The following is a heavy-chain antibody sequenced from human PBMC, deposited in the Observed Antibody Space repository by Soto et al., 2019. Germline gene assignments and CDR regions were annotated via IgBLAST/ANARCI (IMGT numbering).Heavy chain of an antibody. Sequence: GASVKVSCKASGYTSTSYAMHWVRQAPGQRLEWMGWINAGNGNTKYSQKFQGRVTITRDTSASTAYMELSSLRSEDTAVYYCARVGIDSNYPAGDYWGQGTLVTVSS. CDR3: ARVGIDSNYPAGDY. CDR1: GYTSTSYA. D-gene: IGHD4-4*01. V-gene: IGHV1-3*01. CDR2: INAGNGNT. J-gene: IGHJ4*02.